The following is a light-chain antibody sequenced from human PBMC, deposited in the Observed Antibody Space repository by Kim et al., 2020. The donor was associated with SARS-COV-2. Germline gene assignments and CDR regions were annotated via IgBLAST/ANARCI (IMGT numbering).Light chain of an antibody. CDR1: QTIGTD. CDR2: AAS. Sequence: LSSSVVDRVTITCPSSQTIGTDLNWYPQKPGAAPKLLIYAASSLQTGVPSRFSGSGSGTDFTLTISSLQPEDFATYYCEQSHSTHTFGQGTKLEI. V-gene: IGKV1-39*01. CDR3: EQSHSTHT. J-gene: IGKJ2*01.